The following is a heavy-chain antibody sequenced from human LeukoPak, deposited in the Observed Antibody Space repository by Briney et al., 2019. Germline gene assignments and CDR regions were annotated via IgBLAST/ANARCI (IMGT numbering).Heavy chain of an antibody. Sequence: PSETLSLTCVVYGGSFGGYYWSWIRQPPGKGLEWIGEINHSGNTNDNPSHKSRATISVDTSKNQFCLKLRSVTAADTAVYYCARVAAAGTDPGAFDIWGQGTMVTVSS. CDR3: ARVAAAGTDPGAFDI. V-gene: IGHV4-34*04. D-gene: IGHD6-13*01. J-gene: IGHJ3*02. CDR1: GGSFGGYY. CDR2: INHSGNT.